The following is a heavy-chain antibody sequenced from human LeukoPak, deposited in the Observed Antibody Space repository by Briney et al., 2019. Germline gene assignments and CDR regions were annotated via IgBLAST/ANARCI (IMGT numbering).Heavy chain of an antibody. CDR1: GGSISSYY. CDR2: IHYSVTT. CDR3: ARWGTY. Sequence: SETLSLTCTVSGGSISSYYWSWVRQPPGKGLEWIGHIHYSVTTNYNPSLKSRVTMSLDTSKNQFSLKLTSVTAADTAIYFCARWGTYWGQGILVTVSS. D-gene: IGHD7-27*01. V-gene: IGHV4-59*01. J-gene: IGHJ4*02.